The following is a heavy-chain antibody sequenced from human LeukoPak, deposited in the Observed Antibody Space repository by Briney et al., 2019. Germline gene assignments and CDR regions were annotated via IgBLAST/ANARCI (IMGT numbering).Heavy chain of an antibody. CDR2: IYSGGST. CDR3: ATEWDSGYDYYYYYYMDV. CDR1: GFTVSSNY. J-gene: IGHJ6*03. V-gene: IGHV3-66*02. Sequence: PGGSLRLSCAASGFTVSSNYMSWVCQAPGKGLEWVSVIYSGGSTYYADSVKGRFTISRDNSKNTLYLQMNSLRAEDTAVYYCATEWDSGYDYYYYYYMDVWGKGTTVTVYS. D-gene: IGHD5-12*01.